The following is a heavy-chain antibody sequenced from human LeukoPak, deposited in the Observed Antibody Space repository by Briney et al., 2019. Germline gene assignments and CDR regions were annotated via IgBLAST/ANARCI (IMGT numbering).Heavy chain of an antibody. CDR3: ARDVEPRGSFPTYYYYYGMDV. CDR2: ISSSSSYI. J-gene: IGHJ6*02. Sequence: PGGSLRLSCAASGFTFSSYSINWVRQAPGKGLEWVSSISSSSSYIYYADSVKGRFTISRDNAENSLYLQMNSLRAEDTAVYYCARDVEPRGSFPTYYYYYGMDVWGQGTTVTVSS. CDR1: GFTFSSYS. D-gene: IGHD1-26*01. V-gene: IGHV3-21*01.